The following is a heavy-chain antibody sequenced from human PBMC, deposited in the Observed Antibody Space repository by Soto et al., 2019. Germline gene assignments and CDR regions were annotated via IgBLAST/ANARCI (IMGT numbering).Heavy chain of an antibody. CDR2: IIPIFGTA. CDR3: ARGYCSSTSCSFWTVIMDV. V-gene: IGHV1-69*13. J-gene: IGHJ6*02. CDR1: GGTFSSYA. Sequence: SVKVSCKASGGTFSSYAISWVRQAPGQGLEWMGGIIPIFGTANYAQKFQGRVTITADESTSTAYMELSSLRSEDTAVYYCARGYCSSTSCSFWTVIMDVWGQGTTVTVS. D-gene: IGHD2-2*01.